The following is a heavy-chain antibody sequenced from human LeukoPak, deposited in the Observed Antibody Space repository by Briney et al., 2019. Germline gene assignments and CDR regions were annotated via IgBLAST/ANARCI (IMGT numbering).Heavy chain of an antibody. Sequence: GASVKVSCKASGYTFTGYYMHWVRQAPGQGLEWMGWINPNSGGTNYAQKFQGRVTMTRDTSISTAYMELSRLRSDDTAVYYCATSHLSAAADLSNWFDPWGQGTLVTVSS. J-gene: IGHJ5*02. CDR1: GYTFTGYY. V-gene: IGHV1-2*02. D-gene: IGHD6-13*01. CDR3: ATSHLSAAADLSNWFDP. CDR2: INPNSGGT.